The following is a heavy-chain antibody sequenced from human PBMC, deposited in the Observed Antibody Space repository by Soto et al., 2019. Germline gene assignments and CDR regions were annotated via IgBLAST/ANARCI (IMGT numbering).Heavy chain of an antibody. V-gene: IGHV4-30-4*01. Sequence: SETLSLTCTVSGGSISSGDYYWSWISQPPGKGLEWIGYIYYSGSTYYNPSLKSRVTISVDTSKNQFSLKLSSVTAADTAVYYCARGITGTIGHFDYWGQGTLVTVSS. J-gene: IGHJ4*02. CDR3: ARGITGTIGHFDY. CDR1: GGSISSGDYY. D-gene: IGHD1-7*01. CDR2: IYYSGST.